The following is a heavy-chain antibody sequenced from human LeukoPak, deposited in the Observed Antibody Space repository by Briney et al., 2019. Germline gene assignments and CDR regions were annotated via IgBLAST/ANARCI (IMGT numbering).Heavy chain of an antibody. CDR2: SYFGENNE. V-gene: IGHV3-30*18. CDR3: AKDMADSSGYTDY. J-gene: IGHJ4*02. D-gene: IGHD3-22*01. Sequence: GGSLRLSCAASGFTFSHYWMAWVRQAPGEGLEWVAASYFGENNEHYADSVKGRFTISRDNSANTLYLEMNSLKIEDTAMYYCAKDMADSSGYTDYWGQGTLVAVSS. CDR1: GFTFSHYW.